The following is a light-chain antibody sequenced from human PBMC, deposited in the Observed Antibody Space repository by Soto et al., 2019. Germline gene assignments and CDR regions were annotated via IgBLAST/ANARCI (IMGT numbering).Light chain of an antibody. CDR1: SSNIGAGYD. CDR3: QSYDSSLSVV. CDR2: GNS. V-gene: IGLV1-40*01. J-gene: IGLJ2*01. Sequence: QSVLTQPPSVSGAPGQRVTISCTGSSSNIGAGYDVHWYQKLPGSAPKILIYGNSNRPSGVPDRFSGSKSGTSASLAITGLQSEDEADYYCQSYDSSLSVVFGGGTKVTVL.